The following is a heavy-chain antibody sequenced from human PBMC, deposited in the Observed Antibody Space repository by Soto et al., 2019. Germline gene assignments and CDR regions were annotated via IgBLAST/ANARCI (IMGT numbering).Heavy chain of an antibody. Sequence: GGSLRLSCAASGFTLSGYAMDWVRQAPGKGLEYVSGISSNGVGTYYANSVQGRFTISRDNSKNTVYLQMGSLRSDDTAVYYCASSTAANKPPYYYYGMDVWGQGTTVTVSS. V-gene: IGHV3-64*01. D-gene: IGHD2-2*01. CDR2: ISSNGVGT. J-gene: IGHJ6*02. CDR1: GFTLSGYA. CDR3: ASSTAANKPPYYYYGMDV.